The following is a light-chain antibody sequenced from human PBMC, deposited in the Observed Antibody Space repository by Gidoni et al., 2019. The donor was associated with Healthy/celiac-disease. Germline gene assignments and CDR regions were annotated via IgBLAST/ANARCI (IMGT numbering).Light chain of an antibody. Sequence: QSALTQPASVSGSPGPSITISCTGTSSDVGGYNYVSWYQQHPDKAPKLMIYDVSNRPSGVSNRFSGSKSGNTASLTISGLQAEDEADYYCSSYTSSSTLVFGTGTKVTVL. CDR3: SSYTSSSTLV. J-gene: IGLJ1*01. CDR2: DVS. CDR1: SSDVGGYNY. V-gene: IGLV2-14*01.